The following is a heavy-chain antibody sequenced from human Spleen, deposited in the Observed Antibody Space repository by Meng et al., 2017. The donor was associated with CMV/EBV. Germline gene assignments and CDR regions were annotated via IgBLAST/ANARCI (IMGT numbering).Heavy chain of an antibody. CDR2: IYNSGNT. V-gene: IGHV4-59*01. J-gene: IGHJ6*02. D-gene: IGHD3-10*01. CDR1: GGSISSYY. Sequence: SETLSLTCTVSGGSISSYYWSWIRQPPGKGLEWIGYIYNSGNTNYNPSLKSRVTISIDTSKNQFSLKLSSVTAADTAVYYCARDYITSYYHYGMDVWGQGTTVTVSS. CDR3: ARDYITSYYHYGMDV.